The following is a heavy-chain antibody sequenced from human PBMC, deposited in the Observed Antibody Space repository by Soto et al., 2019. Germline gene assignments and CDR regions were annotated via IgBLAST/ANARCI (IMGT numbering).Heavy chain of an antibody. CDR1: GFTFSNHY. J-gene: IGHJ2*01. D-gene: IGHD1-26*01. CDR2: TKNKANSYST. Sequence: EVQLVESGGGLVQPGGSLRLSCAASGFTFSNHYMDWVRQAPGKGLEWVGRTKNKANSYSTEYAASVKGRFTISRDDSKNSLYMQLNSLETEDTAVYYWARYSGSYPRSRDLWGRGTLVTVSS. CDR3: ARYSGSYPRSRDL. V-gene: IGHV3-72*01.